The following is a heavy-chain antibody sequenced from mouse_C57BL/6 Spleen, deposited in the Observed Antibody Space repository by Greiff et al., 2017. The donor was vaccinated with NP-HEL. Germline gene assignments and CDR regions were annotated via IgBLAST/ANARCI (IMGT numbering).Heavy chain of an antibody. D-gene: IGHD2-3*01. CDR2: IYPRSGNT. CDR3: ANIYDGYYWYFDV. J-gene: IGHJ1*03. Sequence: VQRVESGAELARPGASVKLSCKASGYTFTSYGISWVKQRTGQGLEWIGEIYPRSGNTYYNEKFKGKATLTADKSSSTAYMELRSLTSEDSAVYFCANIYDGYYWYFDVWGTGTTVTVSS. V-gene: IGHV1-81*01. CDR1: GYTFTSYG.